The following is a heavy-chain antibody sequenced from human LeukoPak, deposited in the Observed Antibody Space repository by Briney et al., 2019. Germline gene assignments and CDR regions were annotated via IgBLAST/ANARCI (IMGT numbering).Heavy chain of an antibody. CDR3: AKDPHAIVATASEGDY. CDR2: ISGSGGST. CDR1: GFTFSSYA. J-gene: IGHJ4*02. V-gene: IGHV3-23*01. Sequence: PGGSLRLSCAASGFTFSSYAMSWVRQAPGKGLEWVSAISGSGGSTYYADSVKGRFTISRDNSKNTLYLQMNSLRAEDTAVYYCAKDPHAIVATASEGDYWGQRTLVTVSS. D-gene: IGHD5-12*01.